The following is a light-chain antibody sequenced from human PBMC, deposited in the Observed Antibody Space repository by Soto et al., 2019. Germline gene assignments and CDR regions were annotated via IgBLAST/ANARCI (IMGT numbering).Light chain of an antibody. CDR1: QFISNS. CDR2: GAS. Sequence: EIVMTQSPATLSVSPGARVPLSCRASQFISNSLAWYPQRPGQPPRLLIYGASTRAAGIPARFSGSGSGTEFTLTISSLQSEDFALYYCQQYKNWPPITFGQGTRLEIK. CDR3: QQYKNWPPIT. J-gene: IGKJ5*01. V-gene: IGKV3-15*01.